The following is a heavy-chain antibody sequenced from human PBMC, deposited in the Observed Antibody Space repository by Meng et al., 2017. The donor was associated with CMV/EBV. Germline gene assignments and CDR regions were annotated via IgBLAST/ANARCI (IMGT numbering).Heavy chain of an antibody. CDR3: ARDHGGVVPAYWFDP. V-gene: IGHV1-2*02. D-gene: IGHD2-2*01. J-gene: IGHJ5*02. CDR2: INPNSGGT. CDR1: GYTFTGYY. Sequence: ASVKVSCKASGYTFTGYYMHWMRQAPGQGLEWMGWINPNSGGTNYAQKFQGRVTMTRDTSISTAYMELSRLRSDDTAVYYCARDHGGVVPAYWFDPWGQGTLVTVSS.